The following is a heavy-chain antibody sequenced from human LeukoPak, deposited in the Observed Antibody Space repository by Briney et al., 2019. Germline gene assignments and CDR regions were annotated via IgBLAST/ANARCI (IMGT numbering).Heavy chain of an antibody. J-gene: IGHJ6*02. CDR2: INTDGSNT. CDR1: GFTFSTYW. V-gene: IGHV3-74*01. Sequence: GGSLRLSCAASGFTFSTYWMHWVRQAPGKGLVWVSRINTDGSNTNYADSVKGRFTISRDNSKNTLFLQMNSLRAEDTAPYYCAKSVAIYFYYGLDVWGQGTTVAVSS. CDR3: AKSVAIYFYYGLDV. D-gene: IGHD3-3*01.